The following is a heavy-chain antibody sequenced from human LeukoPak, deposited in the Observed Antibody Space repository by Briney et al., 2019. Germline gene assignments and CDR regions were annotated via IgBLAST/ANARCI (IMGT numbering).Heavy chain of an antibody. CDR2: IYYTGSA. J-gene: IGHJ4*02. CDR1: GGSISGYY. D-gene: IGHD2-21*01. CDR3: ARQALWFFDH. Sequence: PSETLSLTCTVSGGSISGYYWSWSRQPPGKGLEWIGYIYYTGSANYNPSLKSRVTISVDTSMNQFSLKLSSVTAADTAVYYCARQALWFFDHWGQGTLVTVSS. V-gene: IGHV4-59*01.